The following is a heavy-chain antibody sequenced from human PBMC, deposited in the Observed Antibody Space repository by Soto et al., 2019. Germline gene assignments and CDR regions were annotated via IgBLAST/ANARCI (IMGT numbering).Heavy chain of an antibody. CDR3: AKDFISNWDYYYYYMDV. V-gene: IGHV3-30*18. CDR1: GFTFSSYG. D-gene: IGHD4-4*01. CDR2: ISYDGSNK. Sequence: PGGSLRLSCAASGFTFSSYGMHWVRQAPGKGLEWVAVISYDGSNKYYADSVKGRFTISRDNSKNTLYLQMNSLRAEDTAVYYCAKDFISNWDYYYYYMDVWGKGTTVTVSS. J-gene: IGHJ6*03.